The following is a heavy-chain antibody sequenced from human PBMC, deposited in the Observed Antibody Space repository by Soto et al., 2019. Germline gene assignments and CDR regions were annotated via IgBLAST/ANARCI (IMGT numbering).Heavy chain of an antibody. CDR3: ARDLSGYAMDV. J-gene: IGHJ6*02. V-gene: IGHV3-48*03. CDR2: SDRTGPAI. Sequence: GGSLRLSCEPSGLSINNPEMDWVRPAKGKEREGVTYSDRTGPAIYYADTVKDRFIISKDNGKNTLYLEMNGLTAEDTSIYYCARDLSGYAMDVWGQGTTVTVSS. CDR1: GLSINNPE. D-gene: IGHD2-2*01.